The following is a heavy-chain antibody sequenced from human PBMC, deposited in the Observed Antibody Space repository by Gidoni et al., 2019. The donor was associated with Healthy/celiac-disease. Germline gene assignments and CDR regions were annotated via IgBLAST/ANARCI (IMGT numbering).Heavy chain of an antibody. CDR1: GGSFSGYY. CDR2: INHSGST. J-gene: IGHJ4*02. D-gene: IGHD4-17*01. CDR3: ARADDYGGNPPELFGYFDY. Sequence: QVQLQQWGAGLLKPSETLSLTCAVYGGSFSGYYWSWIRQPPGKGLEWIGEINHSGSTNYNPSLKSRVTISVDTSKNQFSLKLSSVTAADTAVYYCARADDYGGNPPELFGYFDYWGQGTLVTVSS. V-gene: IGHV4-34*01.